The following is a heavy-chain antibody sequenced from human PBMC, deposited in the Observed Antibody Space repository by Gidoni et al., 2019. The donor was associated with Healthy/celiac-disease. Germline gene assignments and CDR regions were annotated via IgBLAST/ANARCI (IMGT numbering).Heavy chain of an antibody. CDR3: ARLVVYYDSSGYYTTYYFDY. CDR1: GGSISSSTYY. D-gene: IGHD3-22*01. CDR2: IYYSGST. Sequence: QLQLQESGPGLVKPSETLSLTCTVSGGSISSSTYYWGWIRQPPGKGLEWIWSIYYSGSTYYNPSLKSRVTISVDTSKNQFSLKLSSVTAADTAVYYCARLVVYYDSSGYYTTYYFDYWGQGTLVTVSS. V-gene: IGHV4-39*01. J-gene: IGHJ4*02.